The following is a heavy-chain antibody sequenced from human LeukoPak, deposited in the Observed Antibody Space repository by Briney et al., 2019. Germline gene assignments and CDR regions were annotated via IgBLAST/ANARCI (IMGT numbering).Heavy chain of an antibody. D-gene: IGHD3-9*01. CDR1: GGSISSSSYY. CDR2: IYYSGST. J-gene: IGHJ4*02. CDR3: ARIGRYFVGDY. Sequence: SETLSLTCTVSGGSISSSSYYWGWIRQPPGKGLEWIGSIYYSGSTYYNPSLKSRVTISVDTSKNQFSLKLSSVTAADTAVYYCARIGRYFVGDYWGQGTLVTVSS. V-gene: IGHV4-39*01.